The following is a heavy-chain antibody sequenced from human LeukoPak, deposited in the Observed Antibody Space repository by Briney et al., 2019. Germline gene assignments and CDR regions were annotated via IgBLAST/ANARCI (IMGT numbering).Heavy chain of an antibody. J-gene: IGHJ5*02. CDR3: ARDPRWLTPDCTSTSCYENYFDP. CDR2: IYHSGSA. CDR1: GYSISSGYQ. V-gene: IGHV4-38-2*02. Sequence: SSETLSLTCGVSGYSISSGYQWAWIRQSPGKGLEWIGSIYHSGSAHYNPSLKSRVSISVETSKNQFSLNMYSVTAADTAVYYCARDPRWLTPDCTSTSCYENYFDPWGQGTLVTVSS. D-gene: IGHD2-2*01.